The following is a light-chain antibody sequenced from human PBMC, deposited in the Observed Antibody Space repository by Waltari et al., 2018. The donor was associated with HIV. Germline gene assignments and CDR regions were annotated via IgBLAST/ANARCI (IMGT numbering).Light chain of an antibody. V-gene: IGLV3-1*01. J-gene: IGLJ3*02. CDR3: QVCDGRIMM. CDR1: NLGERY. CDR2: QDV. Sequence: SYAVTQPPSVSVSPGQTATISCSGDNLGERYVCLYQQKSGQSTLQLIYQDVKRRSGSPYRVSGSNSGNTATLTISGTQGVDEADYFCQVCDGRIMMFGGGTKLTVL.